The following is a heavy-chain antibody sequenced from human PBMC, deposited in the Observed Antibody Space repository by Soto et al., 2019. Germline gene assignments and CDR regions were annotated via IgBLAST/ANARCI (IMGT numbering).Heavy chain of an antibody. CDR1: GGSITRDY. V-gene: IGHV4-59*01. CDR3: ARDQLEGNWFDP. J-gene: IGHJ5*02. CDR2: VYYSGST. D-gene: IGHD1-1*01. Sequence: SATLSLTCTVSGGSITRDYWSWIRQSPGKGLEWIGYVYYSGSTNYNPSLKGRVTLSVDTSKNQFSLRLTSVTAADTAVYYCARDQLEGNWFDPWGQGTLVTVS.